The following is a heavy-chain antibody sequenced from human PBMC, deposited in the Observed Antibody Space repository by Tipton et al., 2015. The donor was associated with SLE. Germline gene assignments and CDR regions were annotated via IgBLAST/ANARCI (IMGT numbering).Heavy chain of an antibody. J-gene: IGHJ2*01. CDR3: AREGGSGWSYAYWYFDL. CDR2: ISSSGSTI. V-gene: IGHV3-48*03. Sequence: SLRLSCAASGFTFSSYAMTWVRQAPGKGLEWVSYISSSGSTIYYADSVKGRFTISRDNAKNSLYLQMNSLRAEDTAVYYCAREGGSGWSYAYWYFDLWGRGTLVTLPS. D-gene: IGHD6-19*01. CDR1: GFTFSSYA.